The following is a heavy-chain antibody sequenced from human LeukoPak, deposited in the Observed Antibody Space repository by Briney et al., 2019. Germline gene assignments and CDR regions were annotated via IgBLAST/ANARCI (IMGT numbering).Heavy chain of an antibody. V-gene: IGHV4-59*01. D-gene: IGHD3-3*01. CDR3: ARVDDFWSGYAFDY. Sequence: PSETLSLTCTVSGGSISSYYWSWIRLPPGKGLEWIGYIYYSGSTNYNPSLKSRVTISVDTSKNQFSLKLSSVTAADTAVYYCARVDDFWSGYAFDYWGQGTLVTVSS. CDR2: IYYSGST. J-gene: IGHJ4*02. CDR1: GGSISSYY.